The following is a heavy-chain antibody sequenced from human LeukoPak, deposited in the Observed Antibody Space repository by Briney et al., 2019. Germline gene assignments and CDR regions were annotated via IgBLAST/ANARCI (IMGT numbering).Heavy chain of an antibody. V-gene: IGHV4-4*02. Sequence: SETLSLTCAVSGGSISSSNWWSWVRRPPGKGLEWIGEIYHSGSTNYNPSLKSRVTISVDKSKNQFSLKLSSVTAADTAVYYCARLGGSPNYYDSSGYYGYWGQGTLVTVSS. J-gene: IGHJ4*02. CDR2: IYHSGST. CDR3: ARLGGSPNYYDSSGYYGY. D-gene: IGHD3-22*01. CDR1: GGSISSSNW.